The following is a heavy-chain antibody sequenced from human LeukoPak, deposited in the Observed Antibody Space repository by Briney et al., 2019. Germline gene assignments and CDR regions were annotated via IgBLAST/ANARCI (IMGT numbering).Heavy chain of an antibody. CDR1: VFTFSSYA. CDR2: ISGSGGRT. D-gene: IGHD6-19*01. CDR3: AKEAEGWSYFDY. J-gene: IGHJ4*02. V-gene: IGHV3-23*01. Sequence: GGSLRLSCAASVFTFSSYAMSWVRQPAGKGLEGVSAISGSGGRTYYADSVKGGFTISRDNSKNTLYLQMNSLRAEDTAAYYCAKEAEGWSYFDYWGQGTLVTVSS.